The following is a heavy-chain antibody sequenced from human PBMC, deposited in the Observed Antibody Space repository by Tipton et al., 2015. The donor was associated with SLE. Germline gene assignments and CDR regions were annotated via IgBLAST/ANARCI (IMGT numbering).Heavy chain of an antibody. D-gene: IGHD6-6*01. V-gene: IGHV4-59*01. J-gene: IGHJ5*02. CDR3: ARGGPSSKWLDP. Sequence: TLSLTCTVSGGSMNTYYWSWIRQPLGKGLAWIGYIYYSGTTNYTSSLKSRVTISVDTSKNQFSLKLNSVTAADTAVYYCARGGPSSKWLDPWGRGTQVTVSS. CDR1: GGSMNTYY. CDR2: IYYSGTT.